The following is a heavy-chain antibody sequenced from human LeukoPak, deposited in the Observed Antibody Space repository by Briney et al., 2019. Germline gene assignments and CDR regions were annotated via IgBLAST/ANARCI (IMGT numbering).Heavy chain of an antibody. D-gene: IGHD3-22*01. J-gene: IGHJ1*01. Sequence: GGSLRLSCAASGFTFSSYSMNWVRQAPGKGLEWISYITSSSSNIYYADSVKGRFTISRDNAKNSVYLQMDSLRAEDMAVYYCARSAFYYDSDSYYSAEYFQHWGQGTLVTVSP. CDR1: GFTFSSYS. V-gene: IGHV3-48*01. CDR3: ARSAFYYDSDSYYSAEYFQH. CDR2: ITSSSSNI.